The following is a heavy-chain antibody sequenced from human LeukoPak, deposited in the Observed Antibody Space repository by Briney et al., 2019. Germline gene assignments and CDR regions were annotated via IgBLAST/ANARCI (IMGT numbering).Heavy chain of an antibody. D-gene: IGHD6-19*01. CDR3: AKLILGLVAVAGPEFDY. Sequence: PGRSLRLSCAASGFTFSSYAMHWVRQAPGKGLEWVAVISYDGSNKYYADSVKGRFTISRDNSKNTLYLQMNSLRAEDTAVHYCAKLILGLVAVAGPEFDYWGQGTLVTVSS. J-gene: IGHJ4*02. V-gene: IGHV3-30-3*01. CDR1: GFTFSSYA. CDR2: ISYDGSNK.